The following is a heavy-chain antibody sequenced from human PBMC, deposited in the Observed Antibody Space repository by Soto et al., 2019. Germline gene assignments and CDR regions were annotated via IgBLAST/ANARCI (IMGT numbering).Heavy chain of an antibody. CDR2: IYSGGST. V-gene: IGHV3-53*01. CDR3: AGSSSWYPSYGMDV. Sequence: QPGGSLRLAXAASGFTVSSNYMSWVRQAPGKGLEWVSVIYSGGSTYYADSVKGRFTISRDNSKNTLYLQMNSLRAEDTAVYYCAGSSSWYPSYGMDVWGQGTTVTV. D-gene: IGHD6-13*01. CDR1: GFTVSSNY. J-gene: IGHJ6*02.